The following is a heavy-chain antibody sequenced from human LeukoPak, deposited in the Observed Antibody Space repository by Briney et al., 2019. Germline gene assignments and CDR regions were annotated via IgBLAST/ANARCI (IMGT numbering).Heavy chain of an antibody. CDR3: ASSLTGPIPGGY. CDR1: GGSISGYY. Sequence: PSETLSLTCTVSGGSISGYYWSWIRQPPGKGLEWIGYIYYSGSTNYNPSLKSRVTISVDTSKNQFSLKLSSVTAADTAVYYCASSLTGPIPGGYWGQGTLVTVSS. J-gene: IGHJ4*02. D-gene: IGHD3-9*01. V-gene: IGHV4-59*01. CDR2: IYYSGST.